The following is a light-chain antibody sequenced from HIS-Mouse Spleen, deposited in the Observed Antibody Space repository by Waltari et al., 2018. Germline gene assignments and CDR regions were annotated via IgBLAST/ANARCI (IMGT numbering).Light chain of an antibody. V-gene: IGLV3-10*01. Sequence: SYELTQPPSVSVYPGQTARITCSGDALPKKYAYWYQQNSGQAPVLVIYEDSKRPSGIPERFSGSSSGTMATLTISGAQVEDEADYYCYSTDSSGNHRVFGGGTKLTVL. CDR2: EDS. J-gene: IGLJ2*01. CDR3: YSTDSSGNHRV. CDR1: ALPKKY.